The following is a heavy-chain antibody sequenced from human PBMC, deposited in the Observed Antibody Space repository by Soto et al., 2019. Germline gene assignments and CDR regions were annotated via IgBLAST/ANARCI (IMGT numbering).Heavy chain of an antibody. CDR3: ARHDYGGFGL. CDR1: GGSISRSSYY. Sequence: QLQLQESGPGLVKPSETLSLTCTVSGGSISRSSYYWGWIRQPPGKGLEWIGSIYYSGSTYYNPSLKSRVTISADTSKNQFSLKLSSVTAADTAVYYCARHDYGGFGLWGQGTLVTVSS. CDR2: IYYSGST. V-gene: IGHV4-39*01. D-gene: IGHD4-17*01. J-gene: IGHJ4*02.